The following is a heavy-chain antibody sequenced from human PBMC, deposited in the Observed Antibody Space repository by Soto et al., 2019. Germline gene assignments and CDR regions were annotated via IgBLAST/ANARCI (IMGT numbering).Heavy chain of an antibody. CDR3: ARDRYCTNGVCSDY. J-gene: IGHJ4*02. CDR1: VYTFTIYG. V-gene: IGHV1-18*01. CDR2: ISAYNGNT. Sequence: ASVEVSCEASVYTFTIYGRSWVRQATGQGLEWMGWISAYNGNTNYAQKLQGRVTMTTDTSTSTAYMELRSLRSDDTAVYYCARDRYCTNGVCSDYWGQGTLVTVSS. D-gene: IGHD2-8*01.